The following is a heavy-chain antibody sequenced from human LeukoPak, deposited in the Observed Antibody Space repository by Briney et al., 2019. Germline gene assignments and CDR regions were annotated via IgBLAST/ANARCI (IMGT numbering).Heavy chain of an antibody. CDR2: IYTSGST. D-gene: IGHD3-22*01. Sequence: PSETLSLTCTVAGGSISSYYWSWIRQPAGKGLEWIGRIYTSGSTNYNPSLKSRVTMSVDTSKNQFSLKLSSVTAADTAVYYCARDDSSGYHTTYFDYWGQGTPVTVSS. CDR3: ARDDSSGYHTTYFDY. V-gene: IGHV4-4*07. CDR1: GGSISSYY. J-gene: IGHJ4*02.